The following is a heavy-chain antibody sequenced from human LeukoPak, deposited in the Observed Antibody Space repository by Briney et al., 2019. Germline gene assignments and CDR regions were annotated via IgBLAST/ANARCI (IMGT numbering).Heavy chain of an antibody. D-gene: IGHD5-18*01. J-gene: IGHJ4*02. CDR1: GFTFSNAW. Sequence: GGSLRLSCAASGFTFSNAWMSWVRQAPGKGLEWVGRIKSKTDGGTTDYAAPVKGRFTISRDDSKNTLYLQMNSLKTEDTAVYYCTTEGHSYGYGQFFDYWGQGTLVTVSS. V-gene: IGHV3-15*01. CDR2: IKSKTDGGTT. CDR3: TTEGHSYGYGQFFDY.